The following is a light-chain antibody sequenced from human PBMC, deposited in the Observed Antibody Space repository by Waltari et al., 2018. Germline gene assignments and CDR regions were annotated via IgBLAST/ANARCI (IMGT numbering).Light chain of an antibody. CDR1: QNVNTN. V-gene: IGKV3-15*01. Sequence: EIVMTQSPATLSVSPGEGVTLSCRASQNVNTNLAWYQQEPGQAPMLPSYGASTRATRIPDRFSGSGSGTEFTLTISSLQSEDFAIYYCQQYNNWRTFGPGTTVDI. CDR3: QQYNNWRT. J-gene: IGKJ3*01. CDR2: GAS.